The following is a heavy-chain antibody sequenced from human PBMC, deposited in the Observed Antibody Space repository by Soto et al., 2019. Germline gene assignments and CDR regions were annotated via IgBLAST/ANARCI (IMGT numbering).Heavy chain of an antibody. J-gene: IGHJ6*02. CDR1: GGSISSGGY. Sequence: QVQLQESGPGLVKPSETLSLPCTVSGGSISSGGYWTWVRQRPGKGLEWIGYIYGSGITYYSPSLVSRGSISMDTSKNQFSLKMTSVTAADTAVYFCARDRGSYGMDVWGQGNTVTVSS. V-gene: IGHV4-31*03. CDR3: ARDRGSYGMDV. CDR2: IYGSGIT.